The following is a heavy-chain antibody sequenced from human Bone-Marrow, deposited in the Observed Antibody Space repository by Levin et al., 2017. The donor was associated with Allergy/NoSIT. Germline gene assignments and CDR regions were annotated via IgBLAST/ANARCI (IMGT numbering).Heavy chain of an antibody. CDR1: GFTFTDTY. V-gene: IGHV3-15*01. CDR2: IKSKKDGGTS. D-gene: IGHD2-15*01. Sequence: SCAGSGFTFTDTYMNWVRQAPGKGLEWVGLIKSKKDGGTSDYGAPVKGRFTISRDDSRNTVYLQMNSLTIDDTAVYYCATDWWYWLRDWGQGILVTVSS. CDR3: ATDWWYWLRD. J-gene: IGHJ4*02.